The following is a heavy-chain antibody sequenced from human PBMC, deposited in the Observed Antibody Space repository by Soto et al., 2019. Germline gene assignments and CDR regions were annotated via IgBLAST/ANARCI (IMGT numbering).Heavy chain of an antibody. CDR2: IYYSGST. CDR1: GGSISSSSYY. D-gene: IGHD2-15*01. Sequence: SETLSLTCTVSGGSISSSSYYWGWILQPPGKGLEWIGSIYYSGSTYYNPSLKSRVTISVDTSKNQFSLKLSSVTAADTAVYYCARQLDIVVVVAAYGAPFDYWGQGTLVTVSS. V-gene: IGHV4-39*01. J-gene: IGHJ4*02. CDR3: ARQLDIVVVVAAYGAPFDY.